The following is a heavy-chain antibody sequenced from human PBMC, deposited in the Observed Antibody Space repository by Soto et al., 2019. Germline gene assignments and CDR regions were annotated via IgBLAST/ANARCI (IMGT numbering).Heavy chain of an antibody. CDR3: ARDLRYGSGSYYNVPPRYYYYYGMDV. CDR2: IWYDGSNK. CDR1: GFTFSSYG. Sequence: GGSLRLSCAASGFTFSSYGMHWVRQAPGKGLEWVAVIWYDGSNKYYADSVKGRFTISRDNSKNTLYLQMNSLRAEDTAVYYCARDLRYGSGSYYNVPPRYYYYYGMDVWGQGTTVTVSS. V-gene: IGHV3-33*01. D-gene: IGHD3-10*01. J-gene: IGHJ6*02.